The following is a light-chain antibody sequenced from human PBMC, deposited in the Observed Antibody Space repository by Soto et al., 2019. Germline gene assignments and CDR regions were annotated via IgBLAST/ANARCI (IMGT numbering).Light chain of an antibody. CDR3: QQRSNWPPIT. CDR1: QSVSNY. CDR2: DAS. J-gene: IGKJ5*01. Sequence: DIQMTQSPSSLSASVGDRVTITCRASQSVSNYLHWYQQKPGKAPSLLIYDASSLQSGVPSRFSGSGSGTDFTLTISSLEPEDFAVYYCQQRSNWPPITFGQGTRLEIK. V-gene: IGKV1-39*01.